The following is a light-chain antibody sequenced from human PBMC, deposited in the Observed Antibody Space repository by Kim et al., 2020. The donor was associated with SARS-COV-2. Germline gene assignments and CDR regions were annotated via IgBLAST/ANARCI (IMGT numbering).Light chain of an antibody. V-gene: IGKV3-15*01. CDR2: GAS. CDR3: QQYNNWPPT. CDR1: QSVSSN. Sequence: GSPGERATLSCKASQSVSSNLAWYQQKPGQPPRLLIYGASTRVTGIPARFSGSGSGTEFTLTISSLQSEDFAVYYCQQYNNWPPTFGQGTKVDIK. J-gene: IGKJ1*01.